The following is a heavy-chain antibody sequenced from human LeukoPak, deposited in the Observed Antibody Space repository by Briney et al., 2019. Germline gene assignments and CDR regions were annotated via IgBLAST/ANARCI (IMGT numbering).Heavy chain of an antibody. CDR1: GFTFSSYA. V-gene: IGHV3-30-3*01. Sequence: GRSLRLSCAASGFTFSSYAMHWVRQAPGKGLEWVAVISYDGSNKYYADSVKGRFTISRDNAKNSLYLQMNSLRAEDTAVYYCARDPVYDSSGYNYWGQGTLVTVSS. CDR2: ISYDGSNK. CDR3: ARDPVYDSSGYNY. J-gene: IGHJ4*02. D-gene: IGHD3-22*01.